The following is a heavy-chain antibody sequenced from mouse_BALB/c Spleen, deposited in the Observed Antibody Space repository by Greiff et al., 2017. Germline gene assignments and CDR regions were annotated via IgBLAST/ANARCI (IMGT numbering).Heavy chain of an antibody. Sequence: QVQLVESGAELAKPGASVKMSCKASGYTFTSYWMHWVKQRPGQGLEWIGYINPSTGYTEYNQKFKDKATLTADKSSSTAYMQLSSLTSEDSAVYYCARPHYYGSSYGYWGQGTTLTVSS. CDR1: GYTFTSYW. D-gene: IGHD1-1*01. V-gene: IGHV1-7*01. CDR3: ARPHYYGSSYGY. CDR2: INPSTGYT. J-gene: IGHJ2*01.